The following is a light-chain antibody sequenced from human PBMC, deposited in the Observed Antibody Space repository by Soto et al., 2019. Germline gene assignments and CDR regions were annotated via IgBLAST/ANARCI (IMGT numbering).Light chain of an antibody. CDR3: QVWDSSSDHRVV. Sequence: SSELTQAPSVSVAPGQMARITCGGNNIAIKSVHWYQQKPGQAPVLVVYDDDDRPSGIPERFSGSNSGNTATLTITRVEAGDEADYHCQVWDSSSDHRVVFGGGTKLTVL. CDR2: DDD. CDR1: NIAIKS. J-gene: IGLJ2*01. V-gene: IGLV3-21*02.